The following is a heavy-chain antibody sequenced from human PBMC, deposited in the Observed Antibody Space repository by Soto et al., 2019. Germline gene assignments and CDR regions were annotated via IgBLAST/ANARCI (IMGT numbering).Heavy chain of an antibody. Sequence: QVQLVESGGGVVQPGRSLRLSCAASGFTFSSYGMHWVRQAPGKGLEWVAVISYDGSNKYYADSVKGRFTISSDNSKNTLYLQMNSLRAEDTVVYYCAKGSLALRYFDWLFDYWGQGTLVTVSS. V-gene: IGHV3-30*18. D-gene: IGHD3-9*01. CDR1: GFTFSSYG. CDR2: ISYDGSNK. J-gene: IGHJ4*02. CDR3: AKGSLALRYFDWLFDY.